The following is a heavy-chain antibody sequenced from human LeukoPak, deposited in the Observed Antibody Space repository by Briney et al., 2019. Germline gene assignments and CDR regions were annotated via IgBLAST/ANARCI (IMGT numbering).Heavy chain of an antibody. Sequence: SETLSLTCRVYGGSFSGYYWNWIRQPPGKGLEWIGEINHSGGTKYNPSLKSRITISVDTPKNQFSLKLSSVTAADTAVYHCARGRRIYCSGGSCHGGGAFDIWGQGTMVTVSP. CDR1: GGSFSGYY. V-gene: IGHV4-34*01. J-gene: IGHJ3*02. CDR2: INHSGGT. CDR3: ARGRRIYCSGGSCHGGGAFDI. D-gene: IGHD2-15*01.